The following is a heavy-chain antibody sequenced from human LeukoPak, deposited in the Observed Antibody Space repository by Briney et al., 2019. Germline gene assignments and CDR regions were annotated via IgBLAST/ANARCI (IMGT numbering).Heavy chain of an antibody. CDR1: GGTFSSYA. CDR2: IIPIFGTA. Sequence: ASVKVSCKASGGTFSSYAISWVRQAPGQGLEWMGGIIPIFGTANYAQKFQGRVTITADESTSTAYMELSSLRSEDTAVYYCARESYCGGDCYAEYFQHWGQGTLVTVSS. V-gene: IGHV1-69*13. CDR3: ARESYCGGDCYAEYFQH. D-gene: IGHD2-21*02. J-gene: IGHJ1*01.